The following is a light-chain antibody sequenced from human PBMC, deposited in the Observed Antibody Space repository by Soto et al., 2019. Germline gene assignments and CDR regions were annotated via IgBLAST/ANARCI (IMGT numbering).Light chain of an antibody. CDR3: CSYAGSSTLV. V-gene: IGLV2-23*02. Sequence: HCVLTQPASVSGSPGQSITISWTGTSSDVGSYNLVSWYQQHPGKAPKLMIYEVSKRPSGVSNRFSGSKSGNTASLTISGLQAEDEADYYCCSYAGSSTLVFGGGTKLTVL. J-gene: IGLJ2*01. CDR1: SSDVGSYNL. CDR2: EVS.